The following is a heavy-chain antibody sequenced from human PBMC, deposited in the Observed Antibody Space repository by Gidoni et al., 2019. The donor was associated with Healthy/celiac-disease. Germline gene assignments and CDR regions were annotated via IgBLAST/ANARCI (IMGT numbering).Heavy chain of an antibody. Sequence: EVQLLESGGGLVQPGGSLRLSCAASGFTFSSYAMSWVRQAPGKGPEWVSGISGSGGFTYYADSVKGRFAISRDNSKNTLYLQMSSLRAEDTAVYYCARLSTGDSSGYYDFDYWGQGTLVTVSS. CDR2: ISGSGGFT. J-gene: IGHJ4*02. V-gene: IGHV3-23*01. CDR3: ARLSTGDSSGYYDFDY. D-gene: IGHD3-22*01. CDR1: GFTFSSYA.